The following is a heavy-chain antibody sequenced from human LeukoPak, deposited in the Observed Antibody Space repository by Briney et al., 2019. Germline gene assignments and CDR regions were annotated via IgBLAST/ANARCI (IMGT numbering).Heavy chain of an antibody. CDR2: INSDGSST. CDR1: GFTFSSYW. D-gene: IGHD2-15*01. CDR3: ARVGCSGGSCYSWTYYYYGMDV. Sequence: GGSLRLSCAASGFTFSSYWMHWVRQAPGKGLVWVSRINSDGSSTSYADSVKGRFTISRDNAKNTRYLQMNSLRAEDTAVYYCARVGCSGGSCYSWTYYYYGMDVWGQGTTVTVSS. V-gene: IGHV3-74*01. J-gene: IGHJ6*02.